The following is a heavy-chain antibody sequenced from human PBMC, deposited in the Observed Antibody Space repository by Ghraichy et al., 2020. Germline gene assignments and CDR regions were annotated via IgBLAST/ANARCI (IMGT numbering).Heavy chain of an antibody. Sequence: GGSLRLSCAASGFTFSSYTMSWVRQAPGKGLEWVSSISGSGDSTYYTDSVKGRFTISRDNAKNTLYLQMNSLRAEDTAVYYCANHKYFYDSGGYYYGPFGYGGKGTPFIVPS. CDR1: GFTFSSYT. D-gene: IGHD3-22*01. J-gene: IGHJ4*02. CDR3: ANHKYFYDSGGYYYGPFGY. V-gene: IGHV3-23*01. CDR2: ISGSGDST.